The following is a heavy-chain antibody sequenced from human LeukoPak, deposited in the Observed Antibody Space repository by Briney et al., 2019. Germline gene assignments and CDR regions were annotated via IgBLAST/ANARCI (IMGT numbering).Heavy chain of an antibody. Sequence: GGSLRLSCATSGFTFRTYWMTWIRQTPGKGLEWVANIKKDGSERNYVDSVKGRFTISRDNTKHSLYLRMDNLRVEDTAIYYCARTWSADNWGQGTLVTVSS. J-gene: IGHJ4*02. CDR2: IKKDGSER. CDR1: GFTFRTYW. D-gene: IGHD1-26*01. V-gene: IGHV3-7*01. CDR3: ARTWSADN.